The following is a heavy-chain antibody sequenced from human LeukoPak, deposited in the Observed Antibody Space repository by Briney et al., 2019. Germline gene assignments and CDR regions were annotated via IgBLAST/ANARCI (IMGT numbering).Heavy chain of an antibody. J-gene: IGHJ4*02. CDR3: ARGGGEGINWNYDIDY. Sequence: GASVKVSCKASGYTFTNYAMNWVRQAPGQGLEWMGWINTNTGTPTYAQAFTGRFVFSLDTSVSTAYLQISNLKTEDTAVYYCARGGGEGINWNYDIDYWGQGTPVTVSS. V-gene: IGHV7-4-1*02. D-gene: IGHD1-7*01. CDR2: INTNTGTP. CDR1: GYTFTNYA.